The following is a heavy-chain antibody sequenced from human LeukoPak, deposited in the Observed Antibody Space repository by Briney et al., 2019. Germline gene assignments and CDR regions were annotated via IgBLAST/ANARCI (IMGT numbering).Heavy chain of an antibody. V-gene: IGHV4-61*02. Sequence: PSETLSLTCTVSGGSLSSGSYYWSWIRQPAGKGLEWIGRIYTSGSTNCNPSLKSRVTISVDTSKNQFSLKLSSVTAADTAVYYCARGNRYYGGSSEYYFDYWGQGTLVTVSS. D-gene: IGHD4-23*01. CDR2: IYTSGST. CDR1: GGSLSSGSYY. CDR3: ARGNRYYGGSSEYYFDY. J-gene: IGHJ4*02.